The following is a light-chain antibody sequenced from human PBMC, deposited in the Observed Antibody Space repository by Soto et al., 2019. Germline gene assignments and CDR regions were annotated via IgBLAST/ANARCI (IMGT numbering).Light chain of an antibody. CDR2: GAS. Sequence: EIVLTQSPGTLSLSPGERATLSCRASQSVTSTYSAWYQQKPGQGPRLLIYGASKRQSGVPARFSGGGSGTDFTVTITGLEPEDFAVYYCQQFSGSVTFGGGTRVDI. CDR1: QSVTSTY. J-gene: IGKJ4*01. V-gene: IGKV3-20*01. CDR3: QQFSGSVT.